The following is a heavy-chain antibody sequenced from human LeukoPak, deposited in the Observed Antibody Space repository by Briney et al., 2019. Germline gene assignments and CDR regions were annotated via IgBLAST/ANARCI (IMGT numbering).Heavy chain of an antibody. CDR1: GFTFSSYS. V-gene: IGHV3-7*01. D-gene: IGHD1-1*01. Sequence: GGSLRLSCAASGFTFSSYSMNWVRQAPGKGLEWLANINQDGSEKYYVDSVKGRFTISRDNAKNSVYLQMNSLRVEDTAVYYCARDERPVGYWGQGTLVTVSS. CDR2: INQDGSEK. CDR3: ARDERPVGY. J-gene: IGHJ4*02.